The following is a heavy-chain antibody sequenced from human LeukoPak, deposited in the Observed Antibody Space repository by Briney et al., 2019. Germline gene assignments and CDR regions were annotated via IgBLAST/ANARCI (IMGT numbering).Heavy chain of an antibody. D-gene: IGHD3-9*01. J-gene: IGHJ4*02. CDR1: GGSISSYY. Sequence: SETLSLTCTVSGGSISSYYWSWIRQPPGKGLEWIGYIYYSGSTYYNPSLKSRVTISVDRSKNQFSLKLSSVTAADTAVYYCARGAYDILTGYYPNFDYWGQGTLVTVSS. V-gene: IGHV4-59*12. CDR2: IYYSGST. CDR3: ARGAYDILTGYYPNFDY.